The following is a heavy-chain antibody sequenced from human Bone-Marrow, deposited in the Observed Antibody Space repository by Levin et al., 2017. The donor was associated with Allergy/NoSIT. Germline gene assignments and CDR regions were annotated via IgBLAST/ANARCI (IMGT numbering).Heavy chain of an antibody. D-gene: IGHD1/OR15-1a*01. CDR1: RYTFTGYY. CDR2: INPESGGT. Sequence: GESLKISCRPSRYTFTGYYTHWVRQAPGQGLEWMGWINPESGGTNIAQKFLGRVTMTRDTSGSTAYMEFSSLTADDTAVYYCALRTGLDALDIWGQGTMVTVSS. CDR3: ALRTGLDALDI. J-gene: IGHJ3*02. V-gene: IGHV1-2*02.